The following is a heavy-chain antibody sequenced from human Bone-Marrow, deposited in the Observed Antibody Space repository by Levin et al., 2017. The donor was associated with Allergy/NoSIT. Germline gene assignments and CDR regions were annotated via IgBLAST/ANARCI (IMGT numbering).Heavy chain of an antibody. CDR3: ARGEFGFDS. CDR1: GFSFSNYE. Sequence: GGSLRLSCEASGFSFSNYEMNWVRQAPGKGLEWVAHIDRSGTTIYYEDSVKGRLTVSRDNAKNSLFLQMNDLRDADTATYYCARGEFGFDSWGQGTLVTVSS. J-gene: IGHJ4*02. V-gene: IGHV3-48*03. D-gene: IGHD3-16*01. CDR2: IDRSGTTI.